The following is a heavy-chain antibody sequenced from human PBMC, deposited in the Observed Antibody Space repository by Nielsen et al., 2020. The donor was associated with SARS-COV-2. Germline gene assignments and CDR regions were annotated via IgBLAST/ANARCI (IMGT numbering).Heavy chain of an antibody. D-gene: IGHD6-13*01. CDR1: GFTFDDYA. CDR2: ISWNSGSI. Sequence: CAASGFTFDDYAMHWVRQAPGKGLEWVSGISWNSGSIAYADSVKGRFTISRDNSKNTLYLQMNSLRAEDTAVYYCAKDASSSWDDFYYMDVWGKGTTVTVSS. CDR3: AKDASSSWDDFYYMDV. J-gene: IGHJ6*03. V-gene: IGHV3-9*01.